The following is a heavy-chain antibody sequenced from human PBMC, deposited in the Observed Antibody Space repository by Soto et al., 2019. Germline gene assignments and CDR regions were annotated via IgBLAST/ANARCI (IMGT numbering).Heavy chain of an antibody. Sequence: GGSLRLSCAASGFTFSSYDMHWVRQATGKGLEWVSAIGTAGDTYYPGSVKSRFTISRKNAKNSLYLQMNSLRAGDTSLYYCARDGGRFGESDDFDIWGQGTMVTVSS. CDR2: IGTAGDT. CDR1: GFTFSSYD. V-gene: IGHV3-13*01. D-gene: IGHD3-10*01. CDR3: ARDGGRFGESDDFDI. J-gene: IGHJ3*02.